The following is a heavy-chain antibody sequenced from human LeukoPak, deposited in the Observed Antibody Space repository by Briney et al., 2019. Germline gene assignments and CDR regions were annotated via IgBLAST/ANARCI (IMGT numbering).Heavy chain of an antibody. CDR1: SGSIRSGDFS. J-gene: IGHJ6*02. D-gene: IGHD6-25*01. CDR3: ARASGRYYYGLDV. CDR2: IYYSGNT. V-gene: IGHV4-30-4*01. Sequence: SETLSLTCKVSSGSIRSGDFSWSWIRQPPGKGLEWIGHIYYSGNTDYNPSLKSRPSISLDTSKNQFSLTLRSLTAEDTAVYYCARASGRYYYGLDVWGQGTTVTVSS.